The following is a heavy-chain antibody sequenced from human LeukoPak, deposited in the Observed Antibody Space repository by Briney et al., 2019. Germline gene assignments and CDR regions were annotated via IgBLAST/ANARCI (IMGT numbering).Heavy chain of an antibody. J-gene: IGHJ4*02. CDR2: INDRGRT. CDR1: GGSFSGYH. Sequence: SETLSLTCAVHGGSFSGYHWNWIRQSPSKGLERIGEINDRGRTNYNPSLESRVTLSVDTSKKEFSLKLSAVTAADTAVYYCARDPTTVTSLPYYFDFWGQGTLVSVSS. D-gene: IGHD4-17*01. V-gene: IGHV4-34*01. CDR3: ARDPTTVTSLPYYFDF.